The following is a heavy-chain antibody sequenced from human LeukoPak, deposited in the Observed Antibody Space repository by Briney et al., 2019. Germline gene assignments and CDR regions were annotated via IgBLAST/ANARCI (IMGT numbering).Heavy chain of an antibody. D-gene: IGHD3-3*01. Sequence: PSETLSLTCTVSGGSISSYYWSWIRQPPGKGLEWIGYIYYSGSTNYNPSLKSRVTISVDTSKNQFSLKLSSVTAADTAVYYCARVTTIFGVVGGFPNSHYMDVWGKGTTVTVSS. CDR3: ARVTTIFGVVGGFPNSHYMDV. V-gene: IGHV4-59*01. CDR1: GGSISSYY. CDR2: IYYSGST. J-gene: IGHJ6*03.